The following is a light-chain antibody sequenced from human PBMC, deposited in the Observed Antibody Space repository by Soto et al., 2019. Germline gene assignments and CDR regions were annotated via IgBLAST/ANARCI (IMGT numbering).Light chain of an antibody. CDR3: CSYAGSSIVV. Sequence: QSVLTQPASVSGSPGQSITISCTGTSSDVGSYNLVSWYQQHPGKAPKLMIYEVSKRPSGVSNRFSGSKSGNTASLTISGLHAEDEADYYCCSYAGSSIVVFGGGTKLTVL. J-gene: IGLJ2*01. CDR1: SSDVGSYNL. CDR2: EVS. V-gene: IGLV2-23*02.